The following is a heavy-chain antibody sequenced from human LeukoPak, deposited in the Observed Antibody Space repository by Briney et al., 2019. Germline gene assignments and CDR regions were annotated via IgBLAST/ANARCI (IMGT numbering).Heavy chain of an antibody. CDR3: AREEWEPCVY. Sequence: PGGSLRLSCTASGFTFSSYWMSWVRQAPGKGLEWMANIKQDGSDKYYAYSVKGRFTISRDNAKNSPYLQMNSLRADDTAVYYCAREEWEPCVYGGRGPLV. D-gene: IGHD1-26*01. CDR2: IKQDGSDK. J-gene: IGHJ4*02. V-gene: IGHV3-7*01. CDR1: GFTFSSYW.